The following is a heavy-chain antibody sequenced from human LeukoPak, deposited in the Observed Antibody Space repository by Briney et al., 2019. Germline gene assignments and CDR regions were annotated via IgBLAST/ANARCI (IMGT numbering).Heavy chain of an antibody. CDR2: IYTSGST. Sequence: KSSETLSLTCTVSGGSISSYYWSWIRQPPGKGLEWIGRIYTSGSTNYNPSLKSRVTMSVDTSKNQFSLKLSSVTAADTAVYYCARTYYDFFPGLFDPWGQGTLVTVSS. J-gene: IGHJ5*02. CDR3: ARTYYDFFPGLFDP. V-gene: IGHV4-4*07. D-gene: IGHD3-3*01. CDR1: GGSISSYY.